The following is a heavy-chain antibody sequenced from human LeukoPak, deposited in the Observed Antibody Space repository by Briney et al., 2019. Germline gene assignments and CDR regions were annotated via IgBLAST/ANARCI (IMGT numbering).Heavy chain of an antibody. Sequence: SETLSLTCTVSGGSISSSSYYWSWIRQPAGKGLEWIGRIYTSGSTNYNPSLKSRVTISVDTSKSQFSLKLSSVTAADTAVYYCARAIRFGVDNWFDPWGQGTLVTVSS. J-gene: IGHJ5*02. CDR2: IYTSGST. V-gene: IGHV4-61*02. CDR3: ARAIRFGVDNWFDP. CDR1: GGSISSSSYY. D-gene: IGHD3-10*01.